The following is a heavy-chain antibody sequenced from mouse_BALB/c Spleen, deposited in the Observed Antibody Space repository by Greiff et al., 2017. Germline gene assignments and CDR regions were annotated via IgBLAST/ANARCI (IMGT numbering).Heavy chain of an antibody. V-gene: IGHV1-7*01. J-gene: IGHJ4*01. D-gene: IGHD2-2*01. CDR3: ARWLHYAMDY. CDR2: INPSTGYT. Sequence: QVQLQQSGAELAKPGASVKMSCKASGYTFTSYWMHWVKQRPGQGLEWIGYINPSTGYTEYNQKFKDKATLTADKSSSTAYMQLSSLTSEDSAVYYCARWLHYAMDYWGQGTSVTVSS. CDR1: GYTFTSYW.